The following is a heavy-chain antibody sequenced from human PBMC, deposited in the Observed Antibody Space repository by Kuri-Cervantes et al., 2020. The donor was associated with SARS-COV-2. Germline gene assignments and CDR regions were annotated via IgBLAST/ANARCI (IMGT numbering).Heavy chain of an antibody. CDR1: GFTFSSYA. V-gene: IGHV3-23*01. CDR3: AKVGYYDFRSGYSSYYFDY. CDR2: ISGSGGST. Sequence: GGSMRLSCAASGFTFSSYAMSWVRQAPGKGMEWVSAISGSGGSTYYADSVKGQFTISRDNSKNTLYLQMNSLRAEDTAVYYCAKVGYYDFRSGYSSYYFDYWGQGTLVTVSS. J-gene: IGHJ4*02. D-gene: IGHD3-3*01.